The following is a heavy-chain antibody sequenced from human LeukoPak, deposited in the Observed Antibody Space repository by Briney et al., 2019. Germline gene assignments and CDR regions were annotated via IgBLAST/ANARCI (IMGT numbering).Heavy chain of an antibody. D-gene: IGHD6-19*01. CDR1: GFTFSSYE. CDR2: ISSSGSTI. CDR3: ASRPSGWFRFVFDY. Sequence: GGSLRLSCAASGFTFSSYEMNWVRQAPGKGLEWVSYISSSGSTIYYADSVKGRFTISRDNAKNSLYLQMNSLRAEDTAVYYCASRPSGWFRFVFDYWGQGTLVTVSS. V-gene: IGHV3-48*03. J-gene: IGHJ4*02.